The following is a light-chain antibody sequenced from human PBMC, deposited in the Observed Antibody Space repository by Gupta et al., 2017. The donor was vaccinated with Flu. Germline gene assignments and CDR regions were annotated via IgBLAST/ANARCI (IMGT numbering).Light chain of an antibody. Sequence: SSLSASVGDRVTITCRASQSIRNYLNWYQQKPGKAPELLIYAASSWQSGVPSRFSGSGSGTDFTLTISSRQPEDFATYYCQQSDSYLPITFGQGTRLEIK. CDR3: QQSDSYLPIT. J-gene: IGKJ5*01. CDR2: AAS. CDR1: QSIRNY. V-gene: IGKV1-39*01.